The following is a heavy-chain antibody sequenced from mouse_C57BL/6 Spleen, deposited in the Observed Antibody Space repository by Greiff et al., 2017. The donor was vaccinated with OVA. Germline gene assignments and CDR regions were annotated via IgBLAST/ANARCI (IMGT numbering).Heavy chain of an antibody. CDR1: GFTFSDYG. J-gene: IGHJ3*01. CDR2: ISSGSSTI. V-gene: IGHV5-17*01. D-gene: IGHD1-1*01. Sequence: EVHLVESGGGLVKPGGSLKLSCAASGFTFSDYGMHWVRQAPEKGLEWVAYISSGSSTIYYADKVKGRFTISRDNAKNTLFLQMTSLRSEDTAMYYCARGSYYGSSAFAYWGQGTLVTVSA. CDR3: ARGSYYGSSAFAY.